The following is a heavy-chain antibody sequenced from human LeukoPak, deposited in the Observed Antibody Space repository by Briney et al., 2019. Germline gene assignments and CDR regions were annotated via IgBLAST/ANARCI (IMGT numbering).Heavy chain of an antibody. D-gene: IGHD1-20*01. CDR3: TKDVTGNYDS. V-gene: IGHV3-74*01. CDR2: INTDGSST. CDR1: GFTFSSYW. J-gene: IGHJ4*02. Sequence: GGSLRLSCAASGFTFSSYWMHWVRQAPGNGLVWVSRINTDGSSTNYADSVKGRFTISRDNAKNTMYLQMNSLRAEDTAVYYCTKDVTGNYDSWGQGTLVTVSS.